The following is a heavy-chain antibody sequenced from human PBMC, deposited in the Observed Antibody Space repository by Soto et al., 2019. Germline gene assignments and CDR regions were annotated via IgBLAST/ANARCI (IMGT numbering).Heavy chain of an antibody. CDR3: AKDWGGYTGYDYSYYYYYGMDV. CDR1: GFTFSNYG. J-gene: IGHJ6*02. V-gene: IGHV3-30*18. Sequence: QVQLVESGGGVVQPGRSLRLSCSASGFTFSNYGMHWVRQAPGMRLEWVAVMSYDGYNKYYADSVKGRFTISRDNSKNTLYLQMNSLRGEDTAVYYCAKDWGGYTGYDYSYYYYYGMDVWGQGTTVTVSS. CDR2: MSYDGYNK. D-gene: IGHD5-12*01.